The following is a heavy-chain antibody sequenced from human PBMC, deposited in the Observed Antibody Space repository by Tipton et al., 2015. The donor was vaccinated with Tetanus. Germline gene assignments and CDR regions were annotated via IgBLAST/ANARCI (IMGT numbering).Heavy chain of an antibody. J-gene: IGHJ4*02. CDR1: GGSISSGGYY. CDR3: ARMGFTYGQVVY. D-gene: IGHD5-18*01. Sequence: LRLSCTVSGGSISSGGYYWTWIRQHPERGLEWIGYIYYTGNTYYNPPLKSRVTISADMSKNQFSLKLTSVTAADTATYYCARMGFTYGQVVYWGQGTLVTVAS. V-gene: IGHV4-30-4*01. CDR2: IYYTGNT.